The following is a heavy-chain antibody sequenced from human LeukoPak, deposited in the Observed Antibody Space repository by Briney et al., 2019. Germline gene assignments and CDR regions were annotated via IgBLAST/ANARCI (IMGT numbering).Heavy chain of an antibody. CDR2: IISTGTA. D-gene: IGHD2-21*02. V-gene: IGHV4-59*11. CDR3: ARVTVETATKRYFDY. Sequence: SETLSLTCTVSSVAISSHYWSWIRQPPGKGPEWLGFIISTGTANYNPSLKGRVTLSIDTPKDQFSLRLRSVTAADTAVYYCARVTVETATKRYFDYWGQGARVTVSS. J-gene: IGHJ4*02. CDR1: SVAISSHY.